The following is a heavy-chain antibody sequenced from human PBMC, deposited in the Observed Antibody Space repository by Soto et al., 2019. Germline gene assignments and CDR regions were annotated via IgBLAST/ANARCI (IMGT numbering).Heavy chain of an antibody. V-gene: IGHV4-30-2*01. D-gene: IGHD4-17*01. CDR3: ARAHYGDYGYGMDV. CDR2: TYHSGSP. Sequence: QLQLQESGSGLVKPSQTLSLTCAVSGGSISSGGYTWTWIRQPPGQGLEWIGYTYHSGSPYYNPSLKSRVTISVDRSKNQFSLKLSSVTAPDTAVYYCARAHYGDYGYGMDVWGQGTTVTVSS. CDR1: GGSISSGGYT. J-gene: IGHJ6*02.